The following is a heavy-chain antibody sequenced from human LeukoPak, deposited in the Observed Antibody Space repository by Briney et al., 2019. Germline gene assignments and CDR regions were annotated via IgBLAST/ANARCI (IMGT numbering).Heavy chain of an antibody. CDR2: IYYSGST. D-gene: IGHD4-17*01. V-gene: IGHV4-59*01. J-gene: IGHJ4*02. CDR3: ARLGDYVFDY. Sequence: SGTLSLTCTVSGGSISSYYWSWIRQPPGKGLEWIGYIYYSGSTNYNPSLKSRVTISVDTSKNQFSLKLSSVTAADTAVYYCARLGDYVFDYWGQGTLVTVSS. CDR1: GGSISSYY.